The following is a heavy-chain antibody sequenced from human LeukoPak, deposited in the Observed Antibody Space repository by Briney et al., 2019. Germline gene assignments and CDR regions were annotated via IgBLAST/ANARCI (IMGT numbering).Heavy chain of an antibody. J-gene: IGHJ4*02. D-gene: IGHD2-15*01. CDR1: GYSISSGYY. CDR2: IYHSGST. Sequence: SETLSLTCTVSGYSISSGYYWGWIRQPPGKGLEWIGSIYHSGSTYYNPSLKSRVTISVDTSKNQFSLKLSSVTAADTAVYYCARGVGSGGSCPFDYWGQGTLDTVSS. CDR3: ARGVGSGGSCPFDY. V-gene: IGHV4-38-2*02.